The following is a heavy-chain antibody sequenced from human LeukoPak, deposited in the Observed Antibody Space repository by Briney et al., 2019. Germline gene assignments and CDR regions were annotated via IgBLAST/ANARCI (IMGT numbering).Heavy chain of an antibody. J-gene: IGHJ4*02. V-gene: IGHV3-66*01. CDR2: INSGGTT. CDR1: GFTVSSKY. D-gene: IGHD6-19*01. CDR3: ATIVSDSSGWYHFDH. Sequence: GGSLRLSCAASGFTVSSKYMAWVRQAPGKGLEWVSFINSGGTTNYADSMKGRFTISRDYSKNTLNLQMGSLRVEDTAVYYCATIVSDSSGWYHFDHWGQGALVTVSS.